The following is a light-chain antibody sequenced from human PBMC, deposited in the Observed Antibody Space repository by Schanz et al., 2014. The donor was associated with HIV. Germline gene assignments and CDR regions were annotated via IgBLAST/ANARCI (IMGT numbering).Light chain of an antibody. V-gene: IGLV1-47*01. J-gene: IGLJ2*01. CDR3: AAWDDGLSGRV. Sequence: SVLSQPPSASGTPGQRVTISCSGSSSNVGTNYVFWYQQFPGTAPKLLIYRNNQRPSGVPDRFSGSKSGTLASLAISGLRSDDEADYYCAAWDDGLSGRVFGGGTKLTVL. CDR1: SSNVGTNY. CDR2: RNN.